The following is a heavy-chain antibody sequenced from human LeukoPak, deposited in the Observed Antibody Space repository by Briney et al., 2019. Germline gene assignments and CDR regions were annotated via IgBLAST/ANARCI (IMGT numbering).Heavy chain of an antibody. CDR3: ARFPRGLNDAFDI. CDR2: INPNSGGT. V-gene: IGHV1-2*02. D-gene: IGHD3-10*01. Sequence: GASVKVSCKASGYTFTNNYMHWVRQAPGQGLEWMGWINPNSGGTNYAQKFQGRVTMTRDTSISTAYMELSRLRSDDTAVYYCARFPRGLNDAFDIWGQGTMVTVSS. J-gene: IGHJ3*02. CDR1: GYTFTNNY.